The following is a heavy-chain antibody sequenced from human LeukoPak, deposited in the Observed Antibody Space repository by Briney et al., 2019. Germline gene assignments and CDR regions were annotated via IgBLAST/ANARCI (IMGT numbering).Heavy chain of an antibody. D-gene: IGHD6-13*01. CDR2: IKQDGSET. J-gene: IGHJ4*02. V-gene: IGHV3-7*01. CDR3: ARLISAVPFDY. CDR1: GFTFSTYW. Sequence: GGSLRLSCAASGFTFSTYWMTWVRQAPGEGLEWVANIKQDGSETNYVDSVKGRFTISRDNAKNSLFLQMNSLRVEDTAVYYCARLISAVPFDYWGQGALVTVSS.